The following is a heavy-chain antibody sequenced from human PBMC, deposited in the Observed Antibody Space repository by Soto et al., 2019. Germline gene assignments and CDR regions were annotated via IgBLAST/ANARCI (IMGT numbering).Heavy chain of an antibody. CDR2: IYYSGST. CDR3: ATYCGGDCYPSTPNDY. CDR1: GGSISSGGYY. D-gene: IGHD2-21*02. Sequence: QVQLQESGPGLVKPSQTLSLTCTVSGGSISSGGYYWSWIRQHPGKGLEWIGYIYYSGSTYYNPSLKSRVTISXXTXKXXFSLKLSSVTAADTAVYYCATYCGGDCYPSTPNDYWGQGTLVTVSS. V-gene: IGHV4-31*03. J-gene: IGHJ4*02.